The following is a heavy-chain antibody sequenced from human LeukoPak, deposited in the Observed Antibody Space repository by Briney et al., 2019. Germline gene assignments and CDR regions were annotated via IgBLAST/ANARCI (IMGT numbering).Heavy chain of an antibody. V-gene: IGHV4-34*01. CDR3: ARGERGCSSTSRFGDFDY. D-gene: IGHD2-2*01. CDR2: INHSGST. J-gene: IGHJ4*02. Sequence: SETLSLTCAVYGGSFSGYYWSWIRQPPGKGLEWIGEINHSGSTNYNPSLKSRVTISVDTSKNQFSLKLSSVTAADTAVYYCARGERGCSSTSRFGDFDYWGQGTLVTVSS. CDR1: GGSFSGYY.